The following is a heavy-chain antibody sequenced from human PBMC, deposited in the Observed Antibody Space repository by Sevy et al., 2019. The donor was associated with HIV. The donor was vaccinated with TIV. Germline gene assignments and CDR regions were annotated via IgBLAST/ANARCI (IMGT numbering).Heavy chain of an antibody. CDR1: GFTFSTYA. D-gene: IGHD7-27*01. Sequence: GGSLRLSCAVSGFTFSTYAMHWVRQAPGEGLECVAIVSSDGSEINYADSVKGRFTISRDNSRNTLYLQMNSLRTEDTALYYCARDQLGSIDYWGQGTLVTVSS. V-gene: IGHV3-30-3*01. CDR3: ARDQLGSIDY. CDR2: VSSDGSEI. J-gene: IGHJ4*02.